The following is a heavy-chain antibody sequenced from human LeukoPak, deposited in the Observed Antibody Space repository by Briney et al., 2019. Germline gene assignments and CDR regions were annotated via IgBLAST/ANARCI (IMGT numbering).Heavy chain of an antibody. D-gene: IGHD3-10*01. CDR3: ARDPAYYGSGHDAFDI. J-gene: IGHJ3*02. CDR2: IIPIFGTA. CDR1: GGTFSSYA. Sequence: SVKVSCKASGGTFSSYAISWVRQAPGQGLEWMGGIIPIFGTANYAQKFQVRVTITADISTSTTYMELSSLRPEDTAVYYCARDPAYYGSGHDAFDIWGQGTMVTVSS. V-gene: IGHV1-69*06.